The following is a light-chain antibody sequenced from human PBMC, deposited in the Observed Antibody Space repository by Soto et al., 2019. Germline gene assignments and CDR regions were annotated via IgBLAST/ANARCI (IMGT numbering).Light chain of an antibody. CDR3: QSYDSSLSGWV. CDR1: SSNIGAGYD. CDR2: GNS. J-gene: IGLJ3*02. Sequence: QSALTQPPSVSGAPGQRVTISCTGSSSNIGAGYDVHWYQQLPGTAPKLLIYGNSNRPSGVPVRFSGSKSGTSASLAITGLQAEDEADYYCQSYDSSLSGWVFGGGTKVTVL. V-gene: IGLV1-40*01.